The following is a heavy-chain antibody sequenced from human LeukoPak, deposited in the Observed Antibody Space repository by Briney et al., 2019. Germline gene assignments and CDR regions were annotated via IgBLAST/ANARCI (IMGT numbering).Heavy chain of an antibody. CDR3: ARRPVAAEYFQH. Sequence: GGSLRLSCTGSGFSFTNYAMHWVRQAPGEGLEWVAVISYDGSKIYYADSVKGRFTISRDLSTNTLYLQMNSLTTEDTAMYFCARRPVAAEYFQHWGQGTLVTVSS. CDR1: GFSFTNYA. J-gene: IGHJ1*01. V-gene: IGHV3-30*03. CDR2: ISYDGSKI. D-gene: IGHD6-25*01.